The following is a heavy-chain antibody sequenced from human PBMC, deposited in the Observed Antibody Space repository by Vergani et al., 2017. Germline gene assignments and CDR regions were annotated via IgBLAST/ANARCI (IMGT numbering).Heavy chain of an antibody. Sequence: EVQLVQSGAEVKKPGESLKISCKGSGYSFTSYWIGWVRQMPGKGLEWMGIIYPGDSDTRYSPSFQGQVTISAEKSISTAYLQWSSLKASDTAMYYCARHRVWGLVVVAATPWYYYYGMDFWGQGTTVTVSS. CDR2: IYPGDSDT. V-gene: IGHV5-51*01. CDR3: ARHRVWGLVVVAATPWYYYYGMDF. D-gene: IGHD2-15*01. CDR1: GYSFTSYW. J-gene: IGHJ6*02.